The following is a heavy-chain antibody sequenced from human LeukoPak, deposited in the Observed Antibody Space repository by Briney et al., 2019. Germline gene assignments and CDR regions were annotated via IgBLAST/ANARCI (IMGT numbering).Heavy chain of an antibody. CDR3: ARESQAYYYGSGSPND. V-gene: IGHV3-30*04. CDR2: ISYDGSNK. J-gene: IGHJ4*02. D-gene: IGHD3-10*01. Sequence: PGGSLRLSCAASGFTFTNYAMHWVRQAPGKGLEWVAVISYDGSNKYYADSVKGRFTISRDNSKNTLYLQMNSLRAEDTAVYYCARESQAYYYGSGSPNDWGQGTLVTVSS. CDR1: GFTFTNYA.